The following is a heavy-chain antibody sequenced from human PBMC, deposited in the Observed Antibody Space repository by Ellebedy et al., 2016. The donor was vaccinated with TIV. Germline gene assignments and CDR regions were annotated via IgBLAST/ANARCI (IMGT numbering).Heavy chain of an antibody. J-gene: IGHJ4*02. V-gene: IGHV3-23*01. CDR2: ISGSGGST. Sequence: GESLKISCAASGFTFSSYAMSWVRQAPGKGLEWVSAISGSGGSTYYADSVKGRFTISRDNSKNTLYLQMNSLRAEDTAVYYCAKGIAVAGSYSDYWGQGTLVTVSS. CDR1: GFTFSSYA. CDR3: AKGIAVAGSYSDY. D-gene: IGHD6-19*01.